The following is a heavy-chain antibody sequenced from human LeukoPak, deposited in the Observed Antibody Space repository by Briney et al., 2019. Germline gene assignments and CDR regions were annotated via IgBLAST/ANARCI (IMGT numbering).Heavy chain of an antibody. CDR2: ISYHGSSQ. V-gene: IGHV3-30-3*01. CDR3: ARAGPNDHRFDY. Sequence: PGGSLRPSCAASGFTITNSAMHWVRQAPGKGLEWVAVISYHGSSQYYADSVKGRFTISRDTLKNTVYLQMFSLRPEDTAIYYCARAGPNDHRFDYWGQGTLVAVSS. D-gene: IGHD1-1*01. J-gene: IGHJ4*02. CDR1: GFTITNSA.